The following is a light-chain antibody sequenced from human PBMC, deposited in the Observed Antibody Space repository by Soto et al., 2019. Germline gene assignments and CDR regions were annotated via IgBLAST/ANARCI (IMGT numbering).Light chain of an antibody. J-gene: IGKJ4*01. CDR1: QSVSSY. V-gene: IGKV3-11*01. CDR2: DAS. CDR3: QQRSNWPLT. Sequence: ELVLPQSPASLSLYPGERASLSCRASQSVSSYLAWYQQKPGQAPRLLIYDASNRATGIPARFSGSGSGADFTLNISSLEPEDFAVYYCQQRSNWPLTFGGGTKVDIK.